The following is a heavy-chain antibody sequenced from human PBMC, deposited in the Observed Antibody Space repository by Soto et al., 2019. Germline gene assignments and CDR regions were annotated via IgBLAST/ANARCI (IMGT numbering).Heavy chain of an antibody. CDR3: AKPREGYAANWFDP. CDR1: GGTFSSYA. J-gene: IGHJ5*02. Sequence: QVQLVQSGAEVKKPGSSVKVSCKASGGTFSSYAISWVRQAPGQGLEWLGGIIPIFGTANYAQKFQGRVTITADESTSTDYMELSSLRSEDTAVYYCAKPREGYAANWFDPWGQGTLVTVSS. D-gene: IGHD5-12*01. CDR2: IIPIFGTA. V-gene: IGHV1-69*12.